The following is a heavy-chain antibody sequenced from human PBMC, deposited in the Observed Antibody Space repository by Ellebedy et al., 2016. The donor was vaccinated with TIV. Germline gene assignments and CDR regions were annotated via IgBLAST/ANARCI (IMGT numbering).Heavy chain of an antibody. D-gene: IGHD3-22*01. CDR3: AKGGGDSGYSS. CDR2: IYSAGST. Sequence: GESLKISXAASGFTVSSNYMNWVRQAPGKGLEWVSVIYSAGSTYYADSVKGRFTISRDNSKNTLYLQMNSLRAEDTALYYCAKGGGDSGYSSWGQGSLVTVSS. V-gene: IGHV3-53*01. CDR1: GFTVSSNY. J-gene: IGHJ4*02.